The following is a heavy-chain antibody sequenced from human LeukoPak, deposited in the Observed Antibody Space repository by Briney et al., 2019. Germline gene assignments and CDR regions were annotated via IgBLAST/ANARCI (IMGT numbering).Heavy chain of an antibody. CDR1: GGTFSNYA. V-gene: IGHV1-69*13. J-gene: IGHJ1*01. CDR2: IIPIFGTA. CDR3: ARILSSSWYENFHH. D-gene: IGHD6-19*01. Sequence: GASVRVSCKASGGTFSNYAISWVRQAPGQGLEWMGAIIPIFGTANYAQKFQGRVTITADESTSTAYMELSSLRSEDTAVYYCARILSSSWYENFHHWGQGTLVSASS.